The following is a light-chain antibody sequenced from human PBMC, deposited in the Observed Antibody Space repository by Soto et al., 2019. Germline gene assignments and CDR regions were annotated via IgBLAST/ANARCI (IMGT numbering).Light chain of an antibody. Sequence: IVMTQSPVTLSVSPGERATLSCRASQSVSSYLAWYQQKPGQAPRLLIYDASNRATGIPARFSGSGSGTDFTLTISSLEPEDFVVYYCQQRSNWPITFGQGTRREIK. CDR3: QQRSNWPIT. CDR2: DAS. J-gene: IGKJ5*01. CDR1: QSVSSY. V-gene: IGKV3-11*01.